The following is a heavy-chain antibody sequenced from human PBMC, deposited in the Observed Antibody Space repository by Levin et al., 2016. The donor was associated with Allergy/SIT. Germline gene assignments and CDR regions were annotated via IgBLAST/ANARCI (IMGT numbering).Heavy chain of an antibody. CDR2: INSDGSST. CDR3: ARDQDDAFDI. Sequence: VRQAPGKGLVWVSRINSDGSSTSYADSVKGRFTISRDNAKNTLYLQMNSLRAEDTAVYYCARDQDDAFDIWGQGTMVTVSS. J-gene: IGHJ3*02. V-gene: IGHV3-74*01.